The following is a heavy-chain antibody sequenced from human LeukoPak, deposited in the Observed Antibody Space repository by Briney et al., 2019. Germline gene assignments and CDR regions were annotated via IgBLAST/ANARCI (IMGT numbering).Heavy chain of an antibody. Sequence: PGGSLRLSCAASGFTISSYWMNWVREAPGKRLEWVANVDPDGSGKYYIDSVKGRFTVSRDNAKNSLYLQMTSLRAEDTATYYCLSWRVDNPWGQGTLVTVSS. J-gene: IGHJ5*02. V-gene: IGHV3-7*01. D-gene: IGHD3-9*01. CDR3: LSWRVDNP. CDR2: VDPDGSGK. CDR1: GFTISSYW.